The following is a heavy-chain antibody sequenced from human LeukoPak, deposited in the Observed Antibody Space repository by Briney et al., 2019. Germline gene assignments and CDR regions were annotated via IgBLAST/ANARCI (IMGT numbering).Heavy chain of an antibody. D-gene: IGHD4-17*01. CDR1: GSTFRSYS. V-gene: IGHV3-48*02. CDR3: ARRAYGDDSFDY. CDR2: ITSGSSPI. J-gene: IGHJ4*02. Sequence: GGSLRLSCAASGSTFRSYSMNWVRQAPGKGLEWVPYITSGSSPIYYADSVKGRFTISRDNAKNSLYLQMNSLRDEDTAVYYCARRAYGDDSFDYWGQGTLVTVSS.